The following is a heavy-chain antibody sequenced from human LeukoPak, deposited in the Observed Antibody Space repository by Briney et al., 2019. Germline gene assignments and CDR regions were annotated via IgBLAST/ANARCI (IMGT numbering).Heavy chain of an antibody. CDR2: TYYRSKWYN. CDR3: ARGGRGYCTSSSCYFDY. J-gene: IGHJ4*02. D-gene: IGHD2-2*01. Sequence: SPTLSLTFAISGDSVSITAWNWIRQSPSRGLEWLGRTYYRSKWYNYYAVSVKSRITINPDTSKNQFSLQLNSVTPEDTAVYYCARGGRGYCTSSSCYFDYWGQGTLVTVSS. CDR1: GDSVSITA. V-gene: IGHV6-1*01.